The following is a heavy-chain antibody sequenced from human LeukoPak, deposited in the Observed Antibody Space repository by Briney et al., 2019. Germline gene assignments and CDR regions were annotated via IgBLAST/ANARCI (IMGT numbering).Heavy chain of an antibody. V-gene: IGHV3-23*01. Sequence: PGGSLRLSCAASGFTFSSYAMSWVRQAPGKGLEWVSSIGGGGTYTYYADSVKGRFTISRNNFKNTLYLQMNSLRAEDTAVYFCAKDIGYSDWALNYWGRGALVTVSS. CDR2: IGGGGTYT. D-gene: IGHD6-13*01. CDR3: AKDIGYSDWALNY. J-gene: IGHJ4*02. CDR1: GFTFSSYA.